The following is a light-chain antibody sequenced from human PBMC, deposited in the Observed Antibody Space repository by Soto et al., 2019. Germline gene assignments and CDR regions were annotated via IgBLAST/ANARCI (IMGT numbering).Light chain of an antibody. J-gene: IGKJ2*01. CDR2: AAS. Sequence: EIVLTQSPATLSLSPGERATLSCRASRSFASSYLAWYQHKPGQAPRLLIYAASSRATCIPDRFIGSGSGTDFTLTVSRLEPDDSAVYYCHHYDSSPPYTFGQGTKLEIK. CDR1: RSFASSY. V-gene: IGKV3-20*01. CDR3: HHYDSSPPYT.